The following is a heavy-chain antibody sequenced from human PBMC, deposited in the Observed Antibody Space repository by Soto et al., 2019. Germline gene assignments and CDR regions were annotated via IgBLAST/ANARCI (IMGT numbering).Heavy chain of an antibody. D-gene: IGHD3-10*01. CDR2: VNHSGST. CDR1: DRFFSGYY. CDR3: ARGRDHFGSGRYFDY. J-gene: IGHJ4*01. Sequence: SETLSLTCAVYDRFFSGYYWSWIRQPPGKGLEWIGEVNHSGSTNYNPSLKSRVTISMDTSENRFSLKVTSVTAADTAVYYCARGRDHFGSGRYFDYWGHGTLVTVSS. V-gene: IGHV4-34*01.